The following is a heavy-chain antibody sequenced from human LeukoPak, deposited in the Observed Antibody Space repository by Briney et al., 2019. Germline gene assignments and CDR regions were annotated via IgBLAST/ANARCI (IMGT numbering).Heavy chain of an antibody. J-gene: IGHJ5*02. D-gene: IGHD3-3*01. Sequence: SETLSLTCAVYGGSFSGYYWSWIRQPPGKGLEWIGQVNHSGSANYNPSLKSRVTISVDTSKNQFSLKLSSVTAADTAVYYCARGIISTPRVWSRFVYNWFDPWGQGTLVTVSS. CDR1: GGSFSGYY. CDR3: ARGIISTPRVWSRFVYNWFDP. CDR2: VNHSGSA. V-gene: IGHV4-34*01.